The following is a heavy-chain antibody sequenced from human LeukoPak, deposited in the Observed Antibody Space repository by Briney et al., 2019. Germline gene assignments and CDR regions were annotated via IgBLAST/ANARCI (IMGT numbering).Heavy chain of an antibody. CDR2: MNPNSGNT. D-gene: IGHD3-3*01. V-gene: IGHV1-8*01. CDR1: GYTFTSYD. Sequence: ASVKVYCKASGYTFTSYDINWVRQATGQGLEWMGWMNPNSGNTGYAQKFQGRVTMTRNTSISTAYMELSSLRSEDTAVYYCARVTGYYDFWSGYYNYYYYMDVWGKGTTVTVSS. J-gene: IGHJ6*03. CDR3: ARVTGYYDFWSGYYNYYYYMDV.